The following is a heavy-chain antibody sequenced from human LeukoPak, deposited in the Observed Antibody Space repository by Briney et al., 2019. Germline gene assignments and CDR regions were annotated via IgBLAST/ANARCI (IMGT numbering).Heavy chain of an antibody. V-gene: IGHV3-7*01. D-gene: IGHD2-8*02. CDR3: ARERDTGKYWGDLQH. CDR1: GFTFSSYS. CDR2: VKQDGNEK. Sequence: PGGSLRLSCAASGFTFSSYSMSWVRQAPGKGLEWVATVKQDGNEKHYVDSVKGRFTISRDNAKNSLYLQMNSLRAEDTAVYYCARERDTGKYWGDLQHWGQGTLVTVSS. J-gene: IGHJ1*01.